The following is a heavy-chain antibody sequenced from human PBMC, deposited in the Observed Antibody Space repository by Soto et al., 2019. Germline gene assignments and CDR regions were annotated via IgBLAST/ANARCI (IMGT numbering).Heavy chain of an antibody. J-gene: IGHJ3*02. Sequence: GGSLRLSCAASGFTFSSYSMNWVRQAPGKGLEWVSSISSSSSYIYYADSVKGRFTISRDNAKNSLYLQMNSLRAEDTAVYYCARPYMITFGGVIVPDAFDIWGQGTMVTVSS. CDR2: ISSSSSYI. D-gene: IGHD3-16*02. CDR1: GFTFSSYS. V-gene: IGHV3-21*04. CDR3: ARPYMITFGGVIVPDAFDI.